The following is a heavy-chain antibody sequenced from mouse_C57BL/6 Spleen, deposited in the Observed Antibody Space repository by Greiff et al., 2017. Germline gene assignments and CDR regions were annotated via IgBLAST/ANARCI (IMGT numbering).Heavy chain of an antibody. D-gene: IGHD2-5*01. J-gene: IGHJ3*01. CDR2: FHPYNDDT. CDR1: GYTFTTYP. Sequence: QVQLKESGAELVKPGASVKMSCKASGYTFTTYPIEWMKQNHGKSLEWIGNFHPYNDDTKYNEKFKGKATLTVEKSSSTVYLELSRLTSDDSAVYYCARGAYYSNPSFAYWGQGTLVTVSA. CDR3: ARGAYYSNPSFAY. V-gene: IGHV1-47*01.